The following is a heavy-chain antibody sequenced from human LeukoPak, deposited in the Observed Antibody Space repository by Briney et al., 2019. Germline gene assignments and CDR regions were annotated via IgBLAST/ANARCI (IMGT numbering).Heavy chain of an antibody. CDR3: ARVHVAGTADYFDY. D-gene: IGHD6-19*01. CDR2: VGTDSDT. CDR1: GFTFRTSA. V-gene: IGHV3-23*01. J-gene: IGHJ4*02. Sequence: GGSLRLSCAASGFTFRTSAFSWVRQSPGRGLEWVSTVGTDSDTYYADSVKGRFTISRDNSKNTVYLQMNSLRAEDTAVYYCARVHVAGTADYFDYWGQGTLVTVSS.